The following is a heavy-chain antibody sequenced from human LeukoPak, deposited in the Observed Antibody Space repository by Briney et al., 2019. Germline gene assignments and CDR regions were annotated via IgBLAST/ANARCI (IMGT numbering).Heavy chain of an antibody. CDR2: IRNKVNSYTT. CDR1: GFTFSDHY. D-gene: IGHD2-21*02. V-gene: IGHV3-72*01. CDR3: SRGPPCNGGDCRLMYYDMDV. Sequence: GGSLRLSCAVSGFTFSDHYMDWVRQAPGKGLEWVGRIRNKVNSYTTYYAASVRGRFSISRDDSKNSFFLQMNSLKTEDSAVYYCSRGPPCNGGDCRLMYYDMDVWGQGTTVTVSS. J-gene: IGHJ6*02.